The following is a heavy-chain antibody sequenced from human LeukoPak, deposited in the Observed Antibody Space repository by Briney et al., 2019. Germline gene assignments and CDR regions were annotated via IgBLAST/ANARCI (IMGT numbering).Heavy chain of an antibody. CDR1: GGTFSSYA. Sequence: VASVKVSCKASGGTFSSYAISWVRQAPGQGLEWMGRIIPIFGIANYAQKFQGRVTITADKSTSTAYMELSSLRSEDTAVYYCARATAAGTDIDYWGQGTLVTVSS. V-gene: IGHV1-69*04. CDR2: IIPIFGIA. J-gene: IGHJ4*02. D-gene: IGHD6-13*01. CDR3: ARATAAGTDIDY.